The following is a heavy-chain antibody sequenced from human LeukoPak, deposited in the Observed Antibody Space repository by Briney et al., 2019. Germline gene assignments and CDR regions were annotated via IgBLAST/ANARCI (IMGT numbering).Heavy chain of an antibody. J-gene: IGHJ6*03. D-gene: IGHD3-22*01. V-gene: IGHV4-34*01. CDR1: GGSFSDYY. CDR2: MSPSGSS. Sequence: SETLSLTCAVYGGSFSDYYWTWIRQTPGKGLEWIGEMSPSGSSNYNPSLKSRVTISVDTSKNQFSLKLRSVTAADTAVNYCAQGRQDVNMILVVMAGVSYYLDVWSKGTTVTVS. CDR3: AQGRQDVNMILVVMAGVSYYLDV.